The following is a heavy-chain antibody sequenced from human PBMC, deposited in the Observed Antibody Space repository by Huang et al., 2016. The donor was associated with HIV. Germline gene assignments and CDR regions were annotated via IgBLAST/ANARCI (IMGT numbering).Heavy chain of an antibody. CDR1: GYNFDSYW. J-gene: IGHJ4*02. Sequence: EVHLVQSGAEVKEPGESLKISCQASGYNFDSYWIGWVRQMPGKGLEGMVVIYPGDSETRYDPSFQGQVTISADQSINTAYLQWSSLKASDTAIYFCARQGLWLPPTDPFDYWGQGTPVTVSA. V-gene: IGHV5-51*01. CDR2: IYPGDSET. CDR3: ARQGLWLPPTDPFDY. D-gene: IGHD3-10*01.